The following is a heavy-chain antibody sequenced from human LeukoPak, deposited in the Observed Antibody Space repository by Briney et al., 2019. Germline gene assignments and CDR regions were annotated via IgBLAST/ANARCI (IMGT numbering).Heavy chain of an antibody. CDR2: ISSSSSYI. Sequence: GGSLRLSCAASGFTFSSYSMNWVRQAPGKGLEWVSSISSSSSYIFYADSVKGRFTIPRDNAKNSLYLQMNSLRAEDTAVYYCARNAGGYSSSWYRLINYYYYMDVWGKGTTVTVSS. CDR1: GFTFSSYS. J-gene: IGHJ6*03. CDR3: ARNAGGYSSSWYRLINYYYYMDV. V-gene: IGHV3-21*01. D-gene: IGHD6-13*01.